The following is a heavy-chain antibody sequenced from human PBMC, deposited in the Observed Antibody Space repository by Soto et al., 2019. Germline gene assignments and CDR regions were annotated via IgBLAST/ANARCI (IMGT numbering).Heavy chain of an antibody. V-gene: IGHV3-23*04. J-gene: IGHJ4*02. Sequence: EVRLVQSGGGVVKPGGSRTLSCGASRFTFRDYAMSWVRQAPGKGLEWVSTISANGGGTYYADSVKGRFTISRDNSENTLNLQMRSLSTDDTAVYYCAKDQDVYTDHRFDFWGQGTLVTVSS. CDR2: ISANGGGT. CDR1: RFTFRDYA. CDR3: AKDQDVYTDHRFDF. D-gene: IGHD4-4*01.